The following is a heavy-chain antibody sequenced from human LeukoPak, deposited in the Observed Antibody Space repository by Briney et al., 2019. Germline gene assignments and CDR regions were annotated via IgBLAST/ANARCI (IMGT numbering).Heavy chain of an antibody. D-gene: IGHD3-16*01. J-gene: IGHJ4*02. Sequence: GGSLRLSCAASGFTFSSYAMSWVRQAPGKGLEWVSSINAGGGGTYYADSVKGRFTISRDNSKNTLYLQMNSLRAEDTAVYYCAKRRGGPGRYYFDYWGQGTLVTVSS. CDR3: AKRRGGPGRYYFDY. CDR1: GFTFSSYA. CDR2: INAGGGGT. V-gene: IGHV3-23*01.